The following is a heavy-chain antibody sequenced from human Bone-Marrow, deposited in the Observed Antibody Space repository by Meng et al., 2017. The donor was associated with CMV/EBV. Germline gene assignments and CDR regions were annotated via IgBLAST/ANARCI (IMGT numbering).Heavy chain of an antibody. D-gene: IGHD1-26*01. J-gene: IGHJ6*02. CDR2: IIPIFGTA. V-gene: IGHV1-69*06. Sequence: SVKVSCKASGGTFSSYAISWVRQAPGQGLEWMGGIIPIFGTANYAQKFQGRVTITADKSTSTAYMELSSLRSEDTAVYYCARDPDIVGATHYYYGMDVWGQGTTVTVSS. CDR1: GGTFSSYA. CDR3: ARDPDIVGATHYYYGMDV.